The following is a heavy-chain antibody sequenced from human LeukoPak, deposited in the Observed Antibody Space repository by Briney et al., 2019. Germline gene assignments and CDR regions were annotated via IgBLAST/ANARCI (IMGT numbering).Heavy chain of an antibody. J-gene: IGHJ6*03. CDR3: ARAPHYYYYYMDV. Sequence: SETLSLTCTVSSGSISNYYWSWIRQPPGKGLEWIGYIYYSGSTNYNPSLKSRVTISVDTSKNQFSLKLSSVTAADTAVYYCARAPHYYYYYMDVWGKGTTVTVSS. CDR1: SGSISNYY. CDR2: IYYSGST. V-gene: IGHV4-59*01.